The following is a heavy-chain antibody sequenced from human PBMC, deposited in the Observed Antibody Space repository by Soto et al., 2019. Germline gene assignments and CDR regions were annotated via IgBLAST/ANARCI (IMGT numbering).Heavy chain of an antibody. J-gene: IGHJ4*02. CDR2: ISAYNGNT. CDR3: ARVVTLRIADY. D-gene: IGHD2-15*01. Sequence: GASVPVSFKASRYTFTSYGTSWARQAPRQGLEWMGWISAYNGNTNYAQKLQGRVTISTDTSTSTAYLELRSLRSDDTAVYYCARVVTLRIADYCGQGTLVTVSS. CDR1: RYTFTSYG. V-gene: IGHV1-18*04.